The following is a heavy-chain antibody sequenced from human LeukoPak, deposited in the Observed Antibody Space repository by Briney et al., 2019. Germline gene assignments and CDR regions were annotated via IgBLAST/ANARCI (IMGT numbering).Heavy chain of an antibody. CDR1: GGSISSENPH. Sequence: SETLSLTCAVSGGSISSENPHWGWIRQSPGNGLEWIGTIYYSGSTNYNPSLKSRVTISVDTSKNQSSLKLSSVTAADTAVYYCARVSGAGYDGRGVFDYWGQGTLVTVSS. D-gene: IGHD2-8*02. CDR3: ARVSGAGYDGRGVFDY. J-gene: IGHJ4*02. V-gene: IGHV4-39*07. CDR2: IYYSGST.